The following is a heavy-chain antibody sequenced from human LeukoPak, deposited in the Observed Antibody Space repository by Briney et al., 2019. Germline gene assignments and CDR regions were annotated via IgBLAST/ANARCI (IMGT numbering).Heavy chain of an antibody. CDR3: ARGIAARRGEYNWFDP. V-gene: IGHV1-2*02. J-gene: IGHJ5*02. D-gene: IGHD6-6*01. Sequence: ASVKVSCKASGNTFAGYYVHWVRQAPGQGLEWMGWINPNSGGTNYAQKFQGRVTMTRDTSISTAYMELSRLRSDDTAVYYCARGIAARRGEYNWFDPWGQGTLVTVSS. CDR2: INPNSGGT. CDR1: GNTFAGYY.